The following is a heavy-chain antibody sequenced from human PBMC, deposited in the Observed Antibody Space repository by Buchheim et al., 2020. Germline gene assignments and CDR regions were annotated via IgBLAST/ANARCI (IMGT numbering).Heavy chain of an antibody. CDR1: GFTFSSYA. J-gene: IGHJ6*02. CDR3: HYYDSSGYYGDFLDV. Sequence: QVQLVESGGGVVQPGRSLRLSCAASGFTFSSYAMHRVRQAPGKGLEWVAVISYDGSNKYYADSVKGRFTISRDNSKNTLYLQMNSLRAEDTAVYYCHYYDSSGYYGDFLDVWGQGTT. V-gene: IGHV3-30-3*01. D-gene: IGHD3-22*01. CDR2: ISYDGSNK.